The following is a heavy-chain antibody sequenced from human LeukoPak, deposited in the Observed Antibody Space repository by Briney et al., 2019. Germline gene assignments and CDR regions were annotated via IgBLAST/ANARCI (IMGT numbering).Heavy chain of an antibody. CDR1: GGSITSYY. Sequence: SETLSLTCTVSGGSITSYYWSWIRQPPGKGLEWIGYMYYSGSTSYNPSLKSRVTTSVDTAKNQFSLKVNSVTAADTAVYYCARLGDSSSRLYYFDYWGQGTLVTVSS. CDR3: ARLGDSSSRLYYFDY. CDR2: MYYSGST. D-gene: IGHD6-6*01. V-gene: IGHV4-59*01. J-gene: IGHJ4*02.